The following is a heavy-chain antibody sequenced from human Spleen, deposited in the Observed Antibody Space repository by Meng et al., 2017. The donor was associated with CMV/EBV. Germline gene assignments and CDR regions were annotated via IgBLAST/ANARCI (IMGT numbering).Heavy chain of an antibody. CDR3: AQSGYRDAWFDP. J-gene: IGHJ5*02. CDR1: GFTVSSNE. CDR2: ISGGST. Sequence: GGSLRLSCAASGFTVSSNEMSWVRQAPGKGLEWVSSISGGSTYYADSRKGRFTISRDNSKNTLYLQMNSLRAEDTAVYYCAQSGYRDAWFDPWGQGTLVTVSS. V-gene: IGHV3-38-3*01. D-gene: IGHD3-3*01.